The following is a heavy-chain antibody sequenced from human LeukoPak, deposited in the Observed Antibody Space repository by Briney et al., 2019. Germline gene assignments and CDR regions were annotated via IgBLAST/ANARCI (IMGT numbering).Heavy chain of an antibody. V-gene: IGHV3-21*01. CDR3: ARDRAPDYCSSTSCQGDMDV. CDR2: ISSSSSYI. CDR1: GFTFSSYS. J-gene: IGHJ6*03. D-gene: IGHD2-2*01. Sequence: GGSLRLSCAASGFTFSSYSMNWVRQAPGKGLEWVSSISSSSSYIYYADSVKGRFTISRDNAKNSLYLQMNSLRAEDTAVYYCARDRAPDYCSSTSCQGDMDVWGKGTTVTVS.